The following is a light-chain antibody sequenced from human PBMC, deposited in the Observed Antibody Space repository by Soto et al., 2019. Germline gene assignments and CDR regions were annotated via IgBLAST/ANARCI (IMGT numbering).Light chain of an antibody. Sequence: EVVLTQSPVTLSLSPGEGATLSCRASQSFRGLLAWYQQKPGQAPRLLIYDAYNRATGIPPRFSGSGSGTDFTLTISSLEPEDSAVYYCQQRHKWPITFGQGTRLEIK. CDR3: QQRHKWPIT. CDR1: QSFRGL. J-gene: IGKJ5*01. V-gene: IGKV3-11*01. CDR2: DAY.